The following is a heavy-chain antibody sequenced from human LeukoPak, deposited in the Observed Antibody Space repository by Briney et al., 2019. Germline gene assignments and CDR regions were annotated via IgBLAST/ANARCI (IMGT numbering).Heavy chain of an antibody. CDR1: GFTFSSYG. CDR2: ISYDGSNK. V-gene: IGHV3-30*18. D-gene: IGHD4-17*01. Sequence: GGSLRLSCAASGFTFSSYGMHWVRQAPGKGLEWVAVISYDGSNKYYADSVKGRFTISRDNSKNTLYLQMNSLRAEDTAVYYCAKGDYGDDEGDWFDPWGQGTLVTVSS. CDR3: AKGDYGDDEGDWFDP. J-gene: IGHJ5*02.